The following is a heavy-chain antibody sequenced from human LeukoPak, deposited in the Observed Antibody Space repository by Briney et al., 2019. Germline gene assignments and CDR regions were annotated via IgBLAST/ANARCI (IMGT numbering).Heavy chain of an antibody. Sequence: PSETLSLTCTVSGGSISSSSYYWGWIRQPPGKGLEWIGSIYYSGSTYYNPSLKSRVTISVDTSKNQFSLKLSSVTAADTAVYYCARGIMVRGVTTRLSYYYYYMDVWGKGTTVTVSS. CDR3: ARGIMVRGVTTRLSYYYYYMDV. J-gene: IGHJ6*03. CDR2: IYYSGST. V-gene: IGHV4-39*01. CDR1: GGSISSSSYY. D-gene: IGHD3-10*01.